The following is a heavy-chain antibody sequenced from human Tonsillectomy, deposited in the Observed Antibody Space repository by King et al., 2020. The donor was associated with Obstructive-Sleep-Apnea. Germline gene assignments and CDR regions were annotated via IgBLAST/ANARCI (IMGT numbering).Heavy chain of an antibody. CDR3: ASPVDYGDYVFDY. V-gene: IGHV3-33*01. Sequence: VQLVESGGGVVQPGRSLRLSCAASGFPFSAYGMHWVRQAPGKGLEWVAVIWYDGSNKYYADSVKGRFTVSRDNSNNTLYLQMNSLRAEDTAVYYCASPVDYGDYVFDYWGQGTLVTVSS. CDR2: IWYDGSNK. J-gene: IGHJ4*02. CDR1: GFPFSAYG. D-gene: IGHD4-17*01.